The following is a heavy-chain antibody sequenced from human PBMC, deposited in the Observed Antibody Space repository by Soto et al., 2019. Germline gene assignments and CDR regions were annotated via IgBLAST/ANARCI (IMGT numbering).Heavy chain of an antibody. D-gene: IGHD6-13*01. CDR3: AKATRGGAATLIRDY. Sequence: EVQLLESGGGLVQPGVSLRLSCAAAGFTFSIYAMSWVRQAPGKGLEWVSAISGSGGSTYYADSVKGRFTISRDNSKNTLYLQMNSLRADDTAVYYCAKATRGGAATLIRDYWGQGTLVTVSS. V-gene: IGHV3-23*01. CDR2: ISGSGGST. J-gene: IGHJ4*02. CDR1: GFTFSIYA.